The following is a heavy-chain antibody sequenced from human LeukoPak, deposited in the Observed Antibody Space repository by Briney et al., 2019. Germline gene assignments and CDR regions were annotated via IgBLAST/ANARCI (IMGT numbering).Heavy chain of an antibody. D-gene: IGHD3-10*01. CDR3: ARDRSGENWFDP. CDR1: GGSISSGDYS. J-gene: IGHJ5*02. CDR2: IYYSGRT. V-gene: IGHV4-30-4*01. Sequence: SQTLSLTCTVSGGSISSGDYSWSWIRQPPGKGLEWIAYIYYSGRTYYNPALKSRVTISVDTSKNQCSLKLSSVTAADTAVYYCARDRSGENWFDPWGQGTLVTVSS.